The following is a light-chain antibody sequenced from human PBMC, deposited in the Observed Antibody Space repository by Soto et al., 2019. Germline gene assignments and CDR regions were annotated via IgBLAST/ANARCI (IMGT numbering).Light chain of an antibody. V-gene: IGKV3-11*01. J-gene: IGKJ4*01. CDR3: QQRSNWPRLT. CDR2: DAS. CDR1: QSVSSY. Sequence: EIVLTQSPATLSLSPGERATLSCRASQSVSSYLAWYQQKPGQAPRLLIYDASNRATGIPARFSGSASGTDFTLTISSLAPEDFAVYYCQQRSNWPRLTFGGGTKVEIK.